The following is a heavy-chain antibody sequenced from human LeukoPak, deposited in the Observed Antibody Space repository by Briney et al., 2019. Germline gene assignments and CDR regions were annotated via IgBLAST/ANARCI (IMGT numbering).Heavy chain of an antibody. V-gene: IGHV3-23*01. CDR1: GFTFNTYT. CDR2: ISGSGGST. CDR3: AKGRVVVAATDV. J-gene: IGHJ4*02. D-gene: IGHD2-15*01. Sequence: GGSLRLSCAASGFTFNTYTMNWVRQAPGKGLEWVSAISGSGGSTYYADSVKGRFTISRDNSKNTLYLQMNSLRAEDTAVYYCAKGRVVVAATDVWGQGTLVTVSS.